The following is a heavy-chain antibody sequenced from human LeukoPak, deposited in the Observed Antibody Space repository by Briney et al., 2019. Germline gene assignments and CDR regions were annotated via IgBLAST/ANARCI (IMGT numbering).Heavy chain of an antibody. CDR2: IYSGGST. CDR3: ARDQADYDILTGNYYYYGMDV. V-gene: IGHV3-66*01. J-gene: IGHJ6*02. CDR1: GFTVSSNY. Sequence: QPGGSLRLSCAASGFTVSSNYMSWVRQAPGKGLEWVSVIYSGGSTYYADSVKGRFTISRDNSKNTLYLQMTSLRAEDTAVYYCARDQADYDILTGNYYYYGMDVWGQGTTVTVSS. D-gene: IGHD3-9*01.